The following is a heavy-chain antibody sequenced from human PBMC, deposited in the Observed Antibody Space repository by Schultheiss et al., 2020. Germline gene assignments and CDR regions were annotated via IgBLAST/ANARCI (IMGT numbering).Heavy chain of an antibody. V-gene: IGHV3-23*01. CDR3: AKERTATGYFDY. Sequence: GGSLRLSCVASGFTFDDHAMHWVRQAPGKGLEWVSAISGSGSATYYADSVKGRFTISRDNSKNTLFLQMSSLRAEDTAVYYCAKERTATGYFDYWGQGNLVTVSS. CDR1: GFTFDDHA. D-gene: IGHD6-13*01. J-gene: IGHJ4*02. CDR2: ISGSGSAT.